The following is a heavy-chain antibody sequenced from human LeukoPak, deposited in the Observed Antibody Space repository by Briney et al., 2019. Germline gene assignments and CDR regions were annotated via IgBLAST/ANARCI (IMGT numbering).Heavy chain of an antibody. CDR1: GLSFSTYW. CDR3: AGGGDDYEY. CDR2: IKEDGSVK. D-gene: IGHD4-17*01. J-gene: IGHJ4*02. Sequence: PGGSLRPSCAASGLSFSTYWMTWVRQAPGKGLEWVANIKEDGSVKFYVDSLKGRFTISRDNAKNSLYLQMNSLRAEDTGVYYCAGGGDDYEYWGPGTLVTVSS. V-gene: IGHV3-7*04.